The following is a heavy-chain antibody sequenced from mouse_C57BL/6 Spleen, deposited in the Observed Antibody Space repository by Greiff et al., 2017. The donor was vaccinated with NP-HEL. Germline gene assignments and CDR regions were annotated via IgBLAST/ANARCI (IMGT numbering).Heavy chain of an antibody. J-gene: IGHJ2*01. CDR3: ARHGSTAFDY. Sequence: EVKLMESGGGLVQPGGSLKLSCAASGFTFSDYYMYWVRQTPEKRLEWVAYISNGGGSTYYPDTVKGRFTISRDNAKNTLYLQMSRLKSEDTAMYYCARHGSTAFDYWGQGTTLTVSS. CDR2: ISNGGGST. CDR1: GFTFSDYY. D-gene: IGHD1-2*01. V-gene: IGHV5-12*01.